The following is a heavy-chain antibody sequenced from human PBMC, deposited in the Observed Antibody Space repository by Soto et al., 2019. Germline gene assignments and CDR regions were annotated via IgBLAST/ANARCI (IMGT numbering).Heavy chain of an antibody. CDR3: ANRPTAYYAEEYFDL. D-gene: IGHD2-2*01. CDR2: IYASGNT. CDR1: GASISDYY. V-gene: IGHV4-4*07. J-gene: IGHJ2*01. Sequence: SETLSLTCTVSGASISDYYWSWIRQPAGKGLECIGRIYASGNTNYNPSLKSRVTMSVDTSKNQFSLTLNSVTAADTAVYYGANRPTAYYAEEYFDLGGRGTLVTVSS.